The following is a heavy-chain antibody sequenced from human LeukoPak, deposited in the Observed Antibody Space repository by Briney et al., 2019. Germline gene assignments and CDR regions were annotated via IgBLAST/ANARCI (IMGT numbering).Heavy chain of an antibody. CDR2: INPNSGGT. V-gene: IGHV1-2*02. Sequence: ASVKVSCKASGYTFTGYYMHWVQQAPGQGLEWMEWINPNSGGTKYAQKFQGRVIMTRDTSISTAYMELSRLRSDDTAIYYCARLYYYDSGGYKYNWFDPWGQGTQVTVSS. CDR3: ARLYYYDSGGYKYNWFDP. D-gene: IGHD3-22*01. CDR1: GYTFTGYY. J-gene: IGHJ5*02.